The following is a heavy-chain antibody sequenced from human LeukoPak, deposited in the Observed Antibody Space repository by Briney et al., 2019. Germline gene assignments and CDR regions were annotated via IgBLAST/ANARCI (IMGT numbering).Heavy chain of an antibody. Sequence: SETLSLTCTVSGGSITSNNYYWSWIRQPAGKGLEWIGRIHTSGPTNYNPSLKSRVTISLDTSKNQFSLKLSSVTAADTAVYYCARGSGATGDYWGQGTLVTVSS. CDR1: GGSITSNNYY. CDR3: ARGSGATGDY. CDR2: IHTSGPT. J-gene: IGHJ4*02. V-gene: IGHV4-61*02. D-gene: IGHD1-26*01.